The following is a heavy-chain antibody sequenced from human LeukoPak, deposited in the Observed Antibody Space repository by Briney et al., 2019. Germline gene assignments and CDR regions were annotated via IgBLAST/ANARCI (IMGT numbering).Heavy chain of an antibody. CDR2: ISYDGSNK. CDR1: GFTFSSYG. V-gene: IGHV3-30*19. Sequence: GGSLRLSCAASGFTFSSYGMHWVRQAPGKGLEWVAVISYDGSNKYYADSVKGRFTISRDNSKNTLYLQMNSLRSDDTAVYYCARQDSSGYPPYYFDYWGQGTLVTVSS. D-gene: IGHD3-22*01. J-gene: IGHJ4*02. CDR3: ARQDSSGYPPYYFDY.